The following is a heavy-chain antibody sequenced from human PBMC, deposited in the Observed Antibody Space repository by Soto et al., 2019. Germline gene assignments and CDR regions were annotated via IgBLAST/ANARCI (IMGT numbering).Heavy chain of an antibody. V-gene: IGHV3-66*01. CDR2: IYSGGST. CDR3: ARDPWAADY. CDR1: GFTVSTEH. Sequence: EVQLVESGGGLVQPGGSLRLSCAASGFTVSTEHMSWVRQAPGKGLEWVSVIYSGGSTFYADSVRGRFTISRDNSKNTVNLQMNSLRAEDTAVYYCARDPWAADYWGQGTLVTVSS. J-gene: IGHJ4*02. D-gene: IGHD3-16*01.